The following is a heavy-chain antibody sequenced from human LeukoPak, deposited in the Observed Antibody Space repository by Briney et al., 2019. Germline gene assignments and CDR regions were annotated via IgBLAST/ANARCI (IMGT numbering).Heavy chain of an antibody. J-gene: IGHJ6*03. CDR3: ARVFAGPYYYYYMDV. V-gene: IGHV4-4*02. CDR1: GGSISSSNW. CDR2: IYHSGST. D-gene: IGHD3-16*01. Sequence: SGTLSLTCAVSGGSISSSNWWSWVRQPPGKGLEWIGEIYHSGSTNYNPSLKSRVTISVDKSKNQFSLKLSSVTAADTAVYYCARVFAGPYYYYYMDVWGKGTTVTVS.